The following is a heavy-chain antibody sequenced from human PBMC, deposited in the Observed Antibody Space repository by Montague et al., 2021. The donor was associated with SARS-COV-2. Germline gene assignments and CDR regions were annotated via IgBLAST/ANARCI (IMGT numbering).Heavy chain of an antibody. CDR2: IYHSGTT. J-gene: IGHJ5*02. D-gene: IGHD1-26*01. Sequence: SETRSLTCTVSGGPVSSDNWWTWVRQPPGKGLEWIGEIYHSGTTNYNPSLQSRVAISVDKSRNHLSLNLRSVIAADTAMYYCALPLGGARFDPWGQGILVTVSS. V-gene: IGHV4-4*02. CDR3: ALPLGGARFDP. CDR1: GGPVSSDNW.